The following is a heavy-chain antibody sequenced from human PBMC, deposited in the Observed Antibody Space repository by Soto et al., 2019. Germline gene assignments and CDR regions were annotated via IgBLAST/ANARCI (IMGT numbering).Heavy chain of an antibody. CDR2: ISSSGSTI. CDR1: GFTFSSYE. V-gene: IGHV3-48*03. Sequence: GGSLRLSCAASGFTFSSYEMNWVRQAPGKGLEWVSYISSSGSTIYYADSVKGRFTISRDNAKNSLYLQMNSLRAEDTAVYYCARVNPLGYILTPYYGMDVCGQGPTVTVS. D-gene: IGHD3-9*01. CDR3: ARVNPLGYILTPYYGMDV. J-gene: IGHJ6*02.